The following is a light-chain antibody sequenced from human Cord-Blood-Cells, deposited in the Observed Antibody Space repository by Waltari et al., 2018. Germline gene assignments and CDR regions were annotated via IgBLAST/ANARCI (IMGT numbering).Light chain of an antibody. CDR2: GKN. CDR3: NSRDSSGNHPPYV. J-gene: IGLJ1*01. CDR1: SLRSYY. Sequence: SSELTQDPAVSVALGQTVRITCQGDSLRSYYASWYQQKPGQAPVLVIYGKNNRPSGIPDRFSGSSSGNTASLTITAAQAEDEADYYCNSRDSSGNHPPYVFGTGTKVTVL. V-gene: IGLV3-19*01.